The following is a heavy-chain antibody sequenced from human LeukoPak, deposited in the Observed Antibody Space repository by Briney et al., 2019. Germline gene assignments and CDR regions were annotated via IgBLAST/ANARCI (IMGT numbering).Heavy chain of an antibody. J-gene: IGHJ4*02. CDR1: GYTLTELS. Sequence: ASVKVPCKVSGYTLTELSMHWVRQAPGKGLEWMGGFDPEDGETIYAQKFQGRVTMTEDTSTDTAYMELSSLRSEDTAVYYCATDLDRPLLEWLLNSWGQGTLVTVSS. CDR3: ATDLDRPLLEWLLNS. D-gene: IGHD3-3*01. CDR2: FDPEDGET. V-gene: IGHV1-24*01.